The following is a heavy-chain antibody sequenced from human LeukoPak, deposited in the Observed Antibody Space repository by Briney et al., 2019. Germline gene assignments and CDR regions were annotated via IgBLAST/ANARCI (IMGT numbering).Heavy chain of an antibody. CDR2: SSAYNGNT. CDR3: ASGDIVVVPAAMNYYYGMDV. CDR1: GYTFTSYG. D-gene: IGHD2-2*01. J-gene: IGHJ6*02. Sequence: GASVKVSCKDSGYTFTSYGISCVRHAPGQGLELMRWSSAYNGNTNYAQKHQGRVTMTTDTSTSTAYMELRSLRSDDTAVYYCASGDIVVVPAAMNYYYGMDVWGQGTTVTVSS. V-gene: IGHV1-18*01.